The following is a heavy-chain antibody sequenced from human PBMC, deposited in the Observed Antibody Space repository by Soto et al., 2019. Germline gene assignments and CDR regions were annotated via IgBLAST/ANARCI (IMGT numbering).Heavy chain of an antibody. Sequence: GGSLRLSCAASGFTFSSYAMSWVRQAPGKGLEWVSAISGSGGSTYYADSVKGRFTISRDNSKNTLYLQMNGLRAEDTAVYYCVKVESGDIVVVPAAVTDYWGQGTLVTVSS. CDR3: VKVESGDIVVVPAAVTDY. J-gene: IGHJ4*02. CDR1: GFTFSSYA. CDR2: ISGSGGST. D-gene: IGHD2-2*01. V-gene: IGHV3-23*01.